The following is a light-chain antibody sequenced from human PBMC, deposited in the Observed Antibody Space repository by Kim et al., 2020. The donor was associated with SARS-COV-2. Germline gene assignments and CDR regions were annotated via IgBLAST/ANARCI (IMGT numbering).Light chain of an antibody. J-gene: IGKJ2*01. CDR1: QGVSSK. CDR3: QQYAKWPRT. Sequence: SVSPGERVTRSCRASQGVSSKLAWYQQKPGQAPRLLIHGTSTRATAIPARFGGSGSGTDFTLTITSPQSEDFAVYYCQQYAKWPRTFGQGTKLEI. V-gene: IGKV3-15*01. CDR2: GTS.